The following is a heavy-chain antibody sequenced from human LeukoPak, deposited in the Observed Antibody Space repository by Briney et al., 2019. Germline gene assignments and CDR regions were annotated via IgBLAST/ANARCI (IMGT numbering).Heavy chain of an antibody. D-gene: IGHD1-7*01. J-gene: IGHJ4*02. CDR3: ARATGTKVPPGY. V-gene: IGHV4-34*01. CDR1: GGSFSGYY. Sequence: PSETLSLTCAVYGGSFSGYYWSWIRQPPGKGLEWVGEINHSGRNNYNPSLKSRVTISVDTSKNQFSLKLSSVTAADTAVYYCARATGTKVPPGYWGQGTLVTVSS. CDR2: INHSGRN.